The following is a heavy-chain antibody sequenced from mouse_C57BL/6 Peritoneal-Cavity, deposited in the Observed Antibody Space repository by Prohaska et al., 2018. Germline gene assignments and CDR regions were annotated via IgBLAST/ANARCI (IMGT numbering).Heavy chain of an antibody. V-gene: IGHV1-69*01. D-gene: IGHD2-1*01. CDR1: GYTFTSYW. CDR3: ARGGYYGNPYWYFDV. J-gene: IGHJ1*03. Sequence: QVQLQQPGAELVMPGASVKLSCKASGYTFTSYWMHWVKQTPGQGLEWIGEIDPSDSYTNYNQKFKGKATLTVDKSSSTAYMKLSSLTAEDAAVYYCARGGYYGNPYWYFDVWGTGTTVTVSS. CDR2: IDPSDSYT.